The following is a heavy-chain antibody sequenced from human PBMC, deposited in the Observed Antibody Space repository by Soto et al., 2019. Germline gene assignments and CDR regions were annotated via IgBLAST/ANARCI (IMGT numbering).Heavy chain of an antibody. D-gene: IGHD6-19*01. CDR1: GFSLTSTAVG. CDR3: AHGSGWLSDY. CDR2: IYWDDDN. Sequence: QITLKESGPTLVKPTQTLTLTCSFSGFSLTSTAVGVNWIRQPPGKALEWLALIYWDDDNHFSPSLKSRLSVTQDTSTNQVVLTMTNMDPVDTATYYCAHGSGWLSDYWGQGILVTVSS. J-gene: IGHJ4*02. V-gene: IGHV2-5*02.